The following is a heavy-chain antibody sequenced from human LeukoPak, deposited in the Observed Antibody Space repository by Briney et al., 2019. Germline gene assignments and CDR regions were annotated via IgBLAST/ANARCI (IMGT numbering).Heavy chain of an antibody. CDR1: GGSISSYY. CDR2: IYTSGST. V-gene: IGHV4-4*07. Sequence: SQTLSLTCTVSGGSISSYYSRWIRQPAGKGLEWIGRIYTSGSTNYNPSLKSRVTMSVDTSKNQFSLKLSSVTAADTAVYYCARESGTGTTGNYYYYMNVWGKGTTVSVSS. CDR3: ARESGTGTTGNYYYYMNV. D-gene: IGHD1-1*01. J-gene: IGHJ6*03.